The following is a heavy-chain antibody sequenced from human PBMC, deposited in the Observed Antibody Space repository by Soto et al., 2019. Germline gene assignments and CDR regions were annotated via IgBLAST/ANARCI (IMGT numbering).Heavy chain of an antibody. CDR1: GLTFSSYW. CDR3: AIRVGYTSSSDY. CDR2: INSDGSSS. J-gene: IGHJ4*02. Sequence: EVPLVESGGGLVQPGGSLRLSCAASGLTFSSYWMYWVRQAPGKGLVWVSRINSDGSSSTYADSVEGRFTISRDNVKNTLYLQMISLRVEDTAVYYCAIRVGYTSSSDYWGQGILVTVSS. V-gene: IGHV3-74*01. D-gene: IGHD6-6*01.